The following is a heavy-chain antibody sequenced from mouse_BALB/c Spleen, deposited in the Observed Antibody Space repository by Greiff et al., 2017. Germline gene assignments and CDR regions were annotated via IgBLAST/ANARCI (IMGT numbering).Heavy chain of an antibody. V-gene: IGHV3-6*02. CDR2: ISYDGSN. CDR1: GYSITSGYY. J-gene: IGHJ3*01. Sequence: VQLQQSGPGLVKPSQSLSLTCSVTGYSITSGYYWNWIRQFPGNKLEWMGYISYDGSNNYNPSLKNRISITRDTSKNQFFLKLNSVTTEDTATYYCARGDYGRGAYWGQGTLVTVSA. D-gene: IGHD1-1*01. CDR3: ARGDYGRGAY.